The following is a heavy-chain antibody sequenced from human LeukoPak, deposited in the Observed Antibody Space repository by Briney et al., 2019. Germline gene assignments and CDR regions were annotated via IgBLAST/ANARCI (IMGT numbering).Heavy chain of an antibody. CDR2: INHSGST. J-gene: IGHJ5*02. V-gene: IGHV4-34*01. CDR1: GGSFSGYY. CDR3: ASGLRYFDWLLYGGFDP. Sequence: MPSETLSLTCAVYGGSFSGYYWSWIRQPPGKGLEWIGEINHSGSTNYNPSLKSRVTISVDTSKNQFSLKLSSVTAADTAVYYCASGLRYFDWLLYGGFDPWGQGTLVTVSS. D-gene: IGHD3-9*01.